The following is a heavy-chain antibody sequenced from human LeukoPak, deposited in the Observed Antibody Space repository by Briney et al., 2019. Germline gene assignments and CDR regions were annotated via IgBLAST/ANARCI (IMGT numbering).Heavy chain of an antibody. CDR1: GXTFSNYY. D-gene: IGHD3-16*02. V-gene: IGHV3-74*01. Sequence: PGGSLRLSCAPSGXTFSNYYLRWVRQAPGGGLGWIWRIYADGSSNYYEDSVKGRFTISRDNARKTLYLLMSTLRAGDSAIYYCVRYRPAPAWGQGTLVTVAS. CDR2: IYADGSSN. CDR3: VRYRPAPA. J-gene: IGHJ4*02.